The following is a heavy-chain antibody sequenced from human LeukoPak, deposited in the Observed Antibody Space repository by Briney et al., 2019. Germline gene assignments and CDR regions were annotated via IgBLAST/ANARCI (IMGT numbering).Heavy chain of an antibody. CDR3: ARDHEIDYDILTGYSLDY. D-gene: IGHD3-9*01. J-gene: IGHJ4*02. V-gene: IGHV3-21*01. CDR1: GFTFSSYS. Sequence: KPGGSLRLSCAASGFTFSSYSMNWVRQAPGKGLEWVSSISSSSSYIYYADSVKGRFTISRDNAKNSLYLQMNSLRAEDTAVYYCARDHEIDYDILTGYSLDYWGQGTLVTVSS. CDR2: ISSSSSYI.